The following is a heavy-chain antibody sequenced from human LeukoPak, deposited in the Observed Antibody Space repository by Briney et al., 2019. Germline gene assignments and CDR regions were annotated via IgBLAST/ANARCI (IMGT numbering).Heavy chain of an antibody. CDR2: ISWNSGSI. D-gene: IGHD2-15*01. V-gene: IGHV3-9*01. CDR1: GFTFDDYA. J-gene: IGHJ3*02. Sequence: GGSLRLSCAASGFTFDDYAMHWVRQAPGKGLEWVSGISWNSGSIGYADSVKGRFTISRDNSKNTLYLQMNSLRAEDTAVYYCATDIVVVVAATGPDAFDIWGQGTMVTVSS. CDR3: ATDIVVVVAATGPDAFDI.